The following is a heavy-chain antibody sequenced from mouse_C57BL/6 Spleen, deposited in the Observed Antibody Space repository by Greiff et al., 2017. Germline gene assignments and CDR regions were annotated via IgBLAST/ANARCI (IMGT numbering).Heavy chain of an antibody. V-gene: IGHV5-9*01. J-gene: IGHJ1*03. D-gene: IGHD1-1*01. CDR3: ARHRGVVEDYWYFDV. CDR2: ISGGGGNT. CDR1: GFTFSSYT. Sequence: EVMLVESGGGLVKPGGSLKLSCAASGFTFSSYTMSWVRQTPEKRLEWVATISGGGGNTYYPDSVKGRFTISRDNAKNTLYLQMSSLRSEDTALYYCARHRGVVEDYWYFDVWGTGTTVTVSS.